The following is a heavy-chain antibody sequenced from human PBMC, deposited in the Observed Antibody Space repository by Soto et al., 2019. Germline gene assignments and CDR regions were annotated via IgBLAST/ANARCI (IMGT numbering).Heavy chain of an antibody. V-gene: IGHV3-74*01. J-gene: IGHJ6*03. Sequence: GGSLRLSCAASGFTFSSYWMHWVRQAPGKGLVWVSRINSDGSSTSYADSVKGRFTISRDNAKNTLYLQMNSLRAEDTAVYYCARDHRPEYYDFWSGYSGGNYMDVWGKGTTVTDSS. CDR1: GFTFSSYW. D-gene: IGHD3-3*01. CDR2: INSDGSST. CDR3: ARDHRPEYYDFWSGYSGGNYMDV.